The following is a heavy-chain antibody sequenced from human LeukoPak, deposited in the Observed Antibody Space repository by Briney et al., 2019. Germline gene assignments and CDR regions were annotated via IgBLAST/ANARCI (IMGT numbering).Heavy chain of an antibody. Sequence: PGGSLRLSCAASGFTVSSNYMSWVRQAPGKGLEWVSVIYSGGRTYYADSVKGRFTISRDNSKNTLYLQMNSLRAEDTAVYYCARRAYDSSGYPTYYFDYWGQGTLVTVSS. CDR2: IYSGGRT. D-gene: IGHD3-22*01. J-gene: IGHJ4*02. CDR1: GFTVSSNY. CDR3: ARRAYDSSGYPTYYFDY. V-gene: IGHV3-66*01.